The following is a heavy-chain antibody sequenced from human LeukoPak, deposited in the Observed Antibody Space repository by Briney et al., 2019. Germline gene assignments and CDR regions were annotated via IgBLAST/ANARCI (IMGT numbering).Heavy chain of an antibody. CDR3: ARDANRSYDY. D-gene: IGHD1-14*01. J-gene: IGHJ4*02. Sequence: GGSLRLSFTASGFTFSSYSLNWVRQAPGKGLEWVSSISSSSSYIYYADSAKGRFTISRDNAKNSLYLQMNSLRAEDTAVYYCARDANRSYDYWGQGTLVTVSS. CDR1: GFTFSSYS. CDR2: ISSSSSYI. V-gene: IGHV3-21*01.